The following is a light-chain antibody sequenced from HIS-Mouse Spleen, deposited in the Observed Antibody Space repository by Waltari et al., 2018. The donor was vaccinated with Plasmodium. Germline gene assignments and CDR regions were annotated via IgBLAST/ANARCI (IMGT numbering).Light chain of an antibody. V-gene: IGLV2-11*01. Sequence: QSALTQPRSVSGSTGQSVTISCTGTSSDVGGYNSVSWYQQHPGKAPKLMIYDVSKRPSGVPDRFSGSKSGNTASLTISGLQAEDEADYYCCSYAGSYTLVFGGGTKLTVL. CDR3: CSYAGSYTLV. CDR1: SSDVGGYNS. J-gene: IGLJ2*01. CDR2: DVS.